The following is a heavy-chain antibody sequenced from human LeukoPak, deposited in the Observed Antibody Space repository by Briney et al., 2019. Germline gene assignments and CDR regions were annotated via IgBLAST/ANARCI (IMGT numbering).Heavy chain of an antibody. CDR1: GYTFTSYG. J-gene: IGHJ6*02. V-gene: IGHV1-18*01. CDR3: AKINQVREYYYYGMDV. CDR2: ISAYNGNT. Sequence: ASVKVSCKASGYTFTSYGITWVRQAPGHGLEWMGWISAYNGNTNYAQKLQGIVTMTTDTSTSTAYMELRSLRSDDTAVYYCAKINQVREYYYYGMDVWGQGTTVTVSS. D-gene: IGHD2-2*01.